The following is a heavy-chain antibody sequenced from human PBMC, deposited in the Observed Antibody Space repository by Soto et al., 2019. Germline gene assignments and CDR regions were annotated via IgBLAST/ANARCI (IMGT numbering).Heavy chain of an antibody. CDR1: GGTFSSYA. J-gene: IGHJ6*02. CDR2: IIPIFGTA. Sequence: QVQLVQSGAEVKKPGSSVKVSCKASGGTFSSYAISWVRQAPGQGLEWMGGIIPIFGTANYAQKFQGRVTITADESTSTADRELGSLRAEDTAVYYCARGPEGYYYYYGMDVWGQGTTVTVSS. V-gene: IGHV1-69*01. CDR3: ARGPEGYYYYYGMDV.